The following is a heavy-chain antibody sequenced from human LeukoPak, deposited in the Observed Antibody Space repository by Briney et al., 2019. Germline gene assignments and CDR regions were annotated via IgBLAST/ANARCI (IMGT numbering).Heavy chain of an antibody. CDR3: ARSGAYYYDSSGLF. D-gene: IGHD3-22*01. J-gene: IGHJ4*02. V-gene: IGHV1-69*04. CDR1: GGTFSSYA. Sequence: ASVKVSCKASGGTFSSYAISWVRQAPGQGLEWRGRIIPILGIANYAQKFQGRVTITADKSTSTAYMELSSLRSEDTAVYYCARSGAYYYDSSGLFWGQGTLVTVSS. CDR2: IIPILGIA.